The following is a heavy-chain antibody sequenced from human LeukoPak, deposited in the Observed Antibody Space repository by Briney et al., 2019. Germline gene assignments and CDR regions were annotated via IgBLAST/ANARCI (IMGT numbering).Heavy chain of an antibody. Sequence: ASVKVSCKASGGTFSSYAISWVRQAPGQGLEWMGRIIPILGIANYAQKFQGRVTITADKSTSTAYMELSSLRSEDTAVYYCARDNSGGNYGDYDSGDFDYWGQGTLVIVSS. J-gene: IGHJ4*02. D-gene: IGHD4-17*01. CDR2: IIPILGIA. CDR3: ARDNSGGNYGDYDSGDFDY. V-gene: IGHV1-69*04. CDR1: GGTFSSYA.